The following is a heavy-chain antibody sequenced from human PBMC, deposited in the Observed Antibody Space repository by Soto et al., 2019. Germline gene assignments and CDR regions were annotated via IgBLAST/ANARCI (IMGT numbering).Heavy chain of an antibody. CDR2: IYYSGST. V-gene: IGHV4-30-4*01. D-gene: IGHD3-22*01. Sequence: PSETLSLTCTVSGGSISSGDYYWSWIRQPPGKGLEWIGYIYYSGSTYYNPSLKSRVTISVDTSKNQFSLKLSSVTAADTAVYYCARGQEYYYDSSGYYYDPYYFDYWGQGTLVTVSS. CDR1: GGSISSGDYY. J-gene: IGHJ4*02. CDR3: ARGQEYYYDSSGYYYDPYYFDY.